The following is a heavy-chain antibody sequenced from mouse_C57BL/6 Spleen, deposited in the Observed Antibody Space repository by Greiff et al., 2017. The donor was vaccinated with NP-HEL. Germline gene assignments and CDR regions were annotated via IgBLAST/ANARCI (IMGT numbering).Heavy chain of an antibody. V-gene: IGHV1-82*01. J-gene: IGHJ2*01. CDR1: GYAFSSSW. D-gene: IGHD3-1*01. Sequence: QVQLQQSGPELVKPGASVKISCKASGYAFSSSWMNWVKQRPGKGLEWIGRIYPGDGDTNYNGKFKGKATLTTDKSSSTAYMQLSSLASEDSAVYFCARRAADDWGKGTTLTVSS. CDR2: IYPGDGDT. CDR3: ARRAADD.